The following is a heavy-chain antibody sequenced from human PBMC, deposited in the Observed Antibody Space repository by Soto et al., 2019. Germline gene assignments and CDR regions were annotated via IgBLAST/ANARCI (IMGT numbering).Heavy chain of an antibody. D-gene: IGHD6-6*01. CDR1: GFTFSSYA. J-gene: IGHJ4*02. Sequence: EVQLLESGGGLVQPGWSLRLSCAASGFTFSSYAMSWVRKSPGSVLEWVSTNGASVVTTYYAGSVKCRFTISRDISKNMLYLQTDSLGAEDTAVYYCARGSGSSSARYGGQGTMVTVSS. CDR3: ARGSGSSSARY. CDR2: NGASVVTT. V-gene: IGHV3-23*01.